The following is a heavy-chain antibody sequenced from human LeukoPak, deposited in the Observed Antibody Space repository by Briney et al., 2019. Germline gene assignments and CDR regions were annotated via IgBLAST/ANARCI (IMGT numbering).Heavy chain of an antibody. Sequence: SETLSLTCAVYGGSFSGYYWSWIRQPPGKGLEWIGEINHSGSTNYNPSLKSRVTISVDTSKNQFSLKLSSVTAADTAVYYCARQRSSSLRVEDYWGQGTLVTVSS. J-gene: IGHJ4*02. CDR1: GGSFSGYY. CDR3: ARQRSSSLRVEDY. CDR2: INHSGST. D-gene: IGHD6-13*01. V-gene: IGHV4-34*01.